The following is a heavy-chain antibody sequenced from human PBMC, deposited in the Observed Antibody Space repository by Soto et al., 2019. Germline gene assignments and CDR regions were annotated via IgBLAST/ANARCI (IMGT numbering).Heavy chain of an antibody. V-gene: IGHV3-23*01. D-gene: IGHD6-6*01. CDR1: GFSFSTCA. J-gene: IGHJ4*02. CDR3: PTKVRVFFVPFVF. CDR2: ISASGDTT. Sequence: EVQLLESGGGLVQPGGSLRLSCAASGFSFSTCAVSWVRQAPGKGLEWVSSISASGDTTHYAESVRGRFTISRDNPRNTLLVKMSGLPAEGPAIYSWPTKVRVFFVPFVFGGRGTL.